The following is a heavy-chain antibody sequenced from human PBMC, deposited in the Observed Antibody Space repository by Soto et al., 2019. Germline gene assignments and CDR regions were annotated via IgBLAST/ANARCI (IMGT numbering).Heavy chain of an antibody. D-gene: IGHD1-26*01. CDR1: GYSFTSYW. CDR2: IYPGDSDV. J-gene: IGHJ4*02. Sequence: EVQLVPSGAEVKKPGESLKISCKAAGYSFTSYWIAWVRQMPGKGLEWMGIIYPGDSDVRYSPSFQGQVIISVDKSINTAYRQGSSLKASDTAMYYCARRSGGRYDFDYWGQGTLVTVSS. CDR3: ARRSGGRYDFDY. V-gene: IGHV5-51*01.